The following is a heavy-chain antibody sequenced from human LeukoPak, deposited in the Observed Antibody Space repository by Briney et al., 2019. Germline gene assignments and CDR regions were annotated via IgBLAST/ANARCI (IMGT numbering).Heavy chain of an antibody. CDR2: ISSSPTTI. Sequence: GGSLRLSCAASGFTFRTYSMNWVRQAPGKGLEWVSYISSSPTTIYYADSVKGRFTISRDNARNSLFLQMNSLRDEDTAVYYCARGFSSGRGALDYWGQGTLVTVSS. J-gene: IGHJ4*02. CDR1: GFTFRTYS. CDR3: ARGFSSGRGALDY. D-gene: IGHD6-19*01. V-gene: IGHV3-48*02.